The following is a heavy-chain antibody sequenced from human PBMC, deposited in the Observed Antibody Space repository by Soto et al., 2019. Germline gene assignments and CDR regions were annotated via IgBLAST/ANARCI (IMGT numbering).Heavy chain of an antibody. CDR1: GFTFGDYA. V-gene: IGHV3-9*01. J-gene: IGHJ6*04. Sequence: PGGSLRLSCAASGFTFGDYAMHWVRQAPGKGLEWVSGINWNSGSIGYTDSVKGRFTISRDNSKNTLFLQMNSLRGEDTAIYYCTKDLSNVVLVPAAANDYYYFGMAVWGKGTTVTVSS. D-gene: IGHD2-2*01. CDR3: TKDLSNVVLVPAAANDYYYFGMAV. CDR2: INWNSGSI.